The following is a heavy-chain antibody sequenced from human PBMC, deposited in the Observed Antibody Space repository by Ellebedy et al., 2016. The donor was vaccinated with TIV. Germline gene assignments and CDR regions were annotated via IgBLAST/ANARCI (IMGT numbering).Heavy chain of an antibody. D-gene: IGHD6-13*01. V-gene: IGHV3-23*01. CDR1: GLHFNNYA. CDR3: AKDLSSAALFDFDH. Sequence: GESLKIPCAVPGLHFNNYAMSWVRQAPGKGPEWVSGARGNGERTYYADSVKGRFTISRDNSKNTVFLHMSSLRVEDTAIYYCAKDLSSAALFDFDHWGQGTLVAVSS. CDR2: ARGNGERT. J-gene: IGHJ4*02.